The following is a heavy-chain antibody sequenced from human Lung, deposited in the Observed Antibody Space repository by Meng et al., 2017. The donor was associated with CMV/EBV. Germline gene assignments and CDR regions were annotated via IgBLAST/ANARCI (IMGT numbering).Heavy chain of an antibody. CDR3: ARGRGYCSSTNCYQNFDY. D-gene: IGHD2-2*01. V-gene: IGHV3-21*01. CDR2: ISSSSIHI. Sequence: SCTASGFIFSDYSMSWVRQAPGKGLEWVSSISSSSIHIYYADSTKGRFTISRDNAKKSLYLQMNSLRAEDTAVYYCARGRGYCSSTNCYQNFDYXGQGTLVTVSS. J-gene: IGHJ4*02. CDR1: GFIFSDYS.